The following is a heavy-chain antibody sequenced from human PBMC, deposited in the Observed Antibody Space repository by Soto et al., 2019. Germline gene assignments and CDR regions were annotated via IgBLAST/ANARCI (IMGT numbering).Heavy chain of an antibody. CDR3: ARAPQYCSSTSCPHYYYYYGMDV. CDR2: INPSGGST. D-gene: IGHD2-2*01. CDR1: GYTFTSYY. Sequence: ASVKVSCKASGYTFTSYYMHWVRQAPGQGLEWMGIINPSGGSTSYAQKFQGRVTTTRDTSTSTVYMELSSLRSEDTAVYYCARAPQYCSSTSCPHYYYYYGMDVWGQGTTVTVSS. J-gene: IGHJ6*02. V-gene: IGHV1-46*01.